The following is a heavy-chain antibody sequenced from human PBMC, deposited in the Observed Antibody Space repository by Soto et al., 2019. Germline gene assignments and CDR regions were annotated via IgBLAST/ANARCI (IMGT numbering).Heavy chain of an antibody. CDR2: ISGSGGST. V-gene: IGHV3-23*01. CDR1: GFTFSSYA. Sequence: HPGGSLRLSCAASGFTFSSYAMSWVRQAPGKGLEWVSAISGSGGSTYYADSVKGRFTISRDNSKNTLYLQMNSLRAEDTAVYYCAKVLGDFWSGYYLGPYYFDYWGQGTLVTVS. J-gene: IGHJ4*02. CDR3: AKVLGDFWSGYYLGPYYFDY. D-gene: IGHD3-3*01.